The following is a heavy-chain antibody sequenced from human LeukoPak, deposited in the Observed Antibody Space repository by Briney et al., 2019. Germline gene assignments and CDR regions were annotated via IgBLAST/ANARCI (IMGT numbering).Heavy chain of an antibody. CDR3: ARVHIDKYYYDETTEFDI. Sequence: SETLSLTCAVYGGSFSGYYWSWIRQPPGKGLEWIGEINHSGSTNYNPSLKSRVTISVDTSKNHFSLNLRSVTAADTAVYYCARVHIDKYYYDETTEFDIWGQGTKVTVSS. CDR1: GGSFSGYY. D-gene: IGHD3-22*01. V-gene: IGHV4-34*01. J-gene: IGHJ3*02. CDR2: INHSGST.